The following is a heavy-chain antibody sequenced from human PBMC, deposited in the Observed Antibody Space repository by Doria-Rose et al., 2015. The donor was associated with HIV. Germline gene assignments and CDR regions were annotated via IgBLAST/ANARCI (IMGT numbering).Heavy chain of an antibody. CDR3: ARDLVSGSTD. J-gene: IGHJ4*02. D-gene: IGHD1-26*01. CDR2: IIPMFGTA. V-gene: IGHV1-69*01. Sequence: SWVRPAPGQGLEWMGGIIPMFGTADYARKFQGRVTITADESTSTGYMELSSLRSEDTAVYYCARDLVSGSTDWGQGTLVTVSS.